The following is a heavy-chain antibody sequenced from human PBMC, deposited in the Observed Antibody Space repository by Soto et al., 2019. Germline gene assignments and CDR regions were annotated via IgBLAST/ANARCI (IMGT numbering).Heavy chain of an antibody. CDR2: ISGSGGST. CDR3: AKARAQYYDFWSGYPVDY. J-gene: IGHJ4*02. CDR1: GFTFSSYA. D-gene: IGHD3-3*01. Sequence: GGSLRLSCTASGFTFSSYAMSWVRQAPGKGLEWVSAISGSGGSTYYADSVKGRFTISRDNSKNTLYLQMNSLRAEDTAVYYCAKARAQYYDFWSGYPVDYWGQGTLVTVSS. V-gene: IGHV3-23*01.